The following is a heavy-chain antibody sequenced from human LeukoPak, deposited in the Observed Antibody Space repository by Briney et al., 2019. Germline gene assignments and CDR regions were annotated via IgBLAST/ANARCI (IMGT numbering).Heavy chain of an antibody. J-gene: IGHJ3*01. Sequence: KPGGSLRLSCAASGFTFRKYGMSWVCQAPGKALEWASVAGDSAETTHYADSVKGRFFISRDNSKNTVHLQMNSLRAEDTALYYCVKDSFILEGGVGSDDGFAVWGQGTMVTVSS. D-gene: IGHD3-3*01. CDR2: AGDSAETT. CDR3: VKDSFILEGGVGSDDGFAV. V-gene: IGHV3-23*01. CDR1: GFTFRKYG.